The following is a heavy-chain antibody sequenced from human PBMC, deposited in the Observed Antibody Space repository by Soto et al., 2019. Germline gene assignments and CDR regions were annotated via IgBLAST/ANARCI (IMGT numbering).Heavy chain of an antibody. V-gene: IGHV1-8*01. CDR3: ATRPGYYFGSGSSFFQH. Sequence: QVQLVQSGAEVKKPGASVKVSCKASGYTFTSYDINWVRQATGQGLEWMGWMNPNSGNTGYAQKFQGRVTMTRNTSISTAYMELSSLRSEDTAVYYCATRPGYYFGSGSSFFQHGGQGTLVTVSS. CDR2: MNPNSGNT. CDR1: GYTFTSYD. J-gene: IGHJ1*01. D-gene: IGHD3-10*01.